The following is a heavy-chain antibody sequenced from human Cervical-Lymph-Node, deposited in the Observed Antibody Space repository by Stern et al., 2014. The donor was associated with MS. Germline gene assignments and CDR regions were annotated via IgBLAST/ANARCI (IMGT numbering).Heavy chain of an antibody. CDR3: ARDYDSSGFYYV. J-gene: IGHJ4*02. D-gene: IGHD3-22*01. CDR2: IIPSGGSA. Sequence: VQLVESGAEVKKPGASVKVSCKASGYSFTSYHMHWVRQAPGPGLEWMGIIIPSGGSATFAQKFQGRVTMTRDTSTSTVYMELRSLRSEDTALYYCARDYDSSGFYYVWGQGTLVTVSS. CDR1: GYSFTSYH. V-gene: IGHV1-46*01.